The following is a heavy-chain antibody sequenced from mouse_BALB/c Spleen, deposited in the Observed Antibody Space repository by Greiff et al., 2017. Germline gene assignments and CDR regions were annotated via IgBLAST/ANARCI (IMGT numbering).Heavy chain of an antibody. D-gene: IGHD5-5*01. V-gene: IGHV1-9*01. CDR2: ILPGSGST. J-gene: IGHJ4*01. CDR3: ARRDYPYAMDY. CDR1: GYTFSSYW. Sequence: VKLQQSGAELMKPGASVKISCKATGYTFSSYWIEWVKQRPGHGLEWIGEILPGSGSTNYNEKFKGKATFTADTSSNTAYMQLSSLTSEDSAVYYCARRDYPYAMDYWGQGTSVTVSS.